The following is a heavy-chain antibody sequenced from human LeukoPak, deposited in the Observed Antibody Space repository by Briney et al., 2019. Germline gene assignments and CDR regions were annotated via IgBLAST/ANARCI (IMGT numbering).Heavy chain of an antibody. Sequence: ASVKVSCKASGYTFTSYAMNWVRQAPGQGLEWMGWINTNTGNPTYAQGFTGRFVFSLDTSVSTAYLQISSLKAEDTAVYYCARDHGRTYSGYDQGDEFDYWGQGTLVTVSS. J-gene: IGHJ4*02. D-gene: IGHD5-12*01. CDR2: INTNTGNP. CDR3: ARDHGRTYSGYDQGDEFDY. CDR1: GYTFTSYA. V-gene: IGHV7-4-1*02.